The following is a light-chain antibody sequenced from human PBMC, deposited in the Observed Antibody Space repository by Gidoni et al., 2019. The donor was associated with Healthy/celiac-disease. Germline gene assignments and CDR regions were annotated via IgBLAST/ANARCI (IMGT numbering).Light chain of an antibody. CDR1: QSISSY. CDR3: QQSYSTPLT. J-gene: IGKJ4*01. V-gene: IGKV1-39*01. CDR2: AAS. Sequence: DLHITQSPSSLSASVGDRVTITCLASQSISSYLNWYQQKPGKAPKLLIYAASSLQSGVPSRFSGSGSGTDFTLTISSLQPEDFATYYCQQSYSTPLTFGGGTKVEIK.